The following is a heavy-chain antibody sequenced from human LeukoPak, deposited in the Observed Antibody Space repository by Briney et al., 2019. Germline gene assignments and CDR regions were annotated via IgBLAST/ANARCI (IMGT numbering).Heavy chain of an antibody. CDR3: ARGRGYYFDY. CDR2: IGTAGAT. Sequence: PGGSLRLSCAASGFTFSSYDMHWVRQATGKGLEWVSVIGTAGATYYPGSVKGRFTISRENAKNSFYLQMNSLRAGDTAVYYCARGRGYYFDYWGQGTLVTVSS. V-gene: IGHV3-13*01. CDR1: GFTFSSYD. D-gene: IGHD3-10*01. J-gene: IGHJ4*02.